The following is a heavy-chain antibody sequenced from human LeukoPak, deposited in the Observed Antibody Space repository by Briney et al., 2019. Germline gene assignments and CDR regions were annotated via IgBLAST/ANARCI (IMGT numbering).Heavy chain of an antibody. J-gene: IGHJ4*02. D-gene: IGHD1-26*01. V-gene: IGHV3-7*01. CDR1: GFTFSSYL. CDR3: ARGGDGVVGATFDY. Sequence: PGGSLRLSCAASGFTFSSYLMSWVRQAPGKGLEWVANIKQDGSEKYYVDSVKGRFTISRDNAKNSLYLQMNSLRAEDTAVYYCARGGDGVVGATFDYWGQGTLVTVSS. CDR2: IKQDGSEK.